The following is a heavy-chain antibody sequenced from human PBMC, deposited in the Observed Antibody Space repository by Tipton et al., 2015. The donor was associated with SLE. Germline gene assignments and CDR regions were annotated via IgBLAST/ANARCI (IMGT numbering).Heavy chain of an antibody. D-gene: IGHD6-13*01. Sequence: LRLSCTVSGGSFSGYYWSWIRQPPGKGLEWIGEINHSGSTNYNPSLKSRVTISVDTSKNQFSLKLSSVTAADTAVYYCARGPDRAAFDWGQGTLVTVSS. CDR1: GGSFSGYY. V-gene: IGHV4-34*01. J-gene: IGHJ4*02. CDR2: INHSGST. CDR3: ARGPDRAAFD.